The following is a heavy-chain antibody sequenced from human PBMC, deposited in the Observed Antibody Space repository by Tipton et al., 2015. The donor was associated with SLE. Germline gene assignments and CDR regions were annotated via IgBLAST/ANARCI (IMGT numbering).Heavy chain of an antibody. Sequence: LRLSCTVSGGSISSYYWSLIRQPPGKGLEWIGYIYYSGSTNYNPSLKSRVTISVDTSKNQFSLKLSSVTAADTAVYYCARQWGDSSSSGDYWGQGTLVTVSS. V-gene: IGHV4-59*08. CDR3: ARQWGDSSSSGDY. CDR2: IYYSGST. J-gene: IGHJ4*02. CDR1: GGSISSYY. D-gene: IGHD6-6*01.